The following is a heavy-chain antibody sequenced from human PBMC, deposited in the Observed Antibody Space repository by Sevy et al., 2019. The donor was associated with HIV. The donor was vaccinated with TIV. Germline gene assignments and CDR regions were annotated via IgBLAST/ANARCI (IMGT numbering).Heavy chain of an antibody. CDR1: GFTFSSYS. D-gene: IGHD3-22*01. J-gene: IGHJ4*02. CDR3: ARAARGRDYYDSSGL. V-gene: IGHV3-21*01. CDR2: ISSSSYI. Sequence: GGSLRLSCAASGFTFSSYSMNWVRQAPGKGLEWVSSISSSSYIYYADSVKGRFTISRDNAKNSLYLQMNSLRAEDTAVYYCARAARGRDYYDSSGLWGQRTLVTVSS.